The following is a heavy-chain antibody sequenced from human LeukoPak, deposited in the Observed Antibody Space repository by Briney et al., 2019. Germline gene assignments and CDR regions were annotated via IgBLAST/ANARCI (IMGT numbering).Heavy chain of an antibody. CDR1: GGSFSGYY. D-gene: IGHD6-19*01. J-gene: IGHJ4*02. CDR2: INHSGST. Sequence: SETLSLTCAVYGGSFSGYYWSWIRQPPGKGLEWIGEINHSGSTNYNPSLKSRVTISVDTSKNRFSLKLSSVTAADTAVYYCARIVIAVAGTRDVVDYWGQGTLVTVSS. CDR3: ARIVIAVAGTRDVVDY. V-gene: IGHV4-34*01.